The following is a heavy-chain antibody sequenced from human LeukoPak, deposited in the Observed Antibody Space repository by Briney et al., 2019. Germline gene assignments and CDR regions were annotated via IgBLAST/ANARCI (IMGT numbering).Heavy chain of an antibody. J-gene: IGHJ4*02. V-gene: IGHV4-31*03. Sequence: PSQTLSLTCTVSGGSLSSGGYWSWIRQHPGKGLEWIGYIYYSGSTYYNPSLKSRVTISVDTSKTQFSLKLSSVTAADTAVYYCARFANSGLDYWGQGTLVTVSS. CDR1: GGSLSSGGY. D-gene: IGHD3-10*01. CDR2: IYYSGST. CDR3: ARFANSGLDY.